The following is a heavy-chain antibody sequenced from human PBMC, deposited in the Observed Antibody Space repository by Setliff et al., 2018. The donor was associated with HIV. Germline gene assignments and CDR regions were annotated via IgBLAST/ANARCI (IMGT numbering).Heavy chain of an antibody. CDR1: GTSLNTYY. V-gene: IGHV4-34*01. J-gene: IGHJ4*02. CDR3: AKKGRYYYGSGVTTDYFDD. CDR2: IDHSGST. Sequence: SETLSLTCAVYGTSLNTYYWTWIRYTPGRGLQWIGQIDHSGSTNYNPSLKSRVTLSVDASKNQFSLKVKSVTAADTATYYCAKKGRYYYGSGVTTDYFDDWGQGTPVPSPQ. D-gene: IGHD3-10*01.